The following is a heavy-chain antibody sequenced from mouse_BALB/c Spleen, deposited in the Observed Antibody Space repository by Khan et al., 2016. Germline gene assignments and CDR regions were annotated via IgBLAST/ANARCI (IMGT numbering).Heavy chain of an antibody. J-gene: IGHJ1*01. D-gene: IGHD1-1*02. Sequence: VELVESGGGLVKPGGSLKLSCAASGFTFSDYYMYWVRQTPEKRLEWVATISDGGAYTYYPDSVKGRFTISRDNAKNNLYLQMSSLKSEDTAMXYCARTYGNYGYFDVWGAGTTVTVSS. CDR1: GFTFSDYY. CDR3: ARTYGNYGYFDV. CDR2: ISDGGAYT. V-gene: IGHV5-4*02.